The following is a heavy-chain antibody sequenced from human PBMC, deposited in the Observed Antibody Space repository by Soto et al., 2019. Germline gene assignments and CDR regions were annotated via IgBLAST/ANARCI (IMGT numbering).Heavy chain of an antibody. D-gene: IGHD6-19*01. V-gene: IGHV3-23*01. Sequence: LGLSCSISGFTSGNYAMNWVRQAPGKGLEWLSVISGSGLIAYYADSVKGRFTVSSDKPKSTVILQLTNLTLEDTAIYYCAQAERLWVPFRWGQGTLVTVSS. CDR3: AQAERLWVPFR. CDR2: ISGSGLIA. J-gene: IGHJ4*02. CDR1: GFTSGNYA.